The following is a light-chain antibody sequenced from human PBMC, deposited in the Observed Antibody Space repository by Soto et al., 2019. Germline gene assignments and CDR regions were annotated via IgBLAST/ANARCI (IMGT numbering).Light chain of an antibody. CDR3: SSYSISTAYL. Sequence: QSVLTQPASLSGSPGQSITISRTGTSSDIGAYDYVSWFQQHPGKAPKLMISEASNRPSGVSYRFSGSKSGNTASLTTSGLQAEDEADYFCSSYSISTAYLFGTGTKVTVL. CDR1: SSDIGAYDY. J-gene: IGLJ1*01. CDR2: EAS. V-gene: IGLV2-14*01.